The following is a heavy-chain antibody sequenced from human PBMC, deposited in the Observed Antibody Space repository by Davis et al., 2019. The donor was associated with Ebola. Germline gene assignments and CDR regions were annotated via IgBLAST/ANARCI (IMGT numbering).Heavy chain of an antibody. D-gene: IGHD2-21*01. Sequence: GESLKISCTASGFTFDNYAMNWVRQAPGKGLEWLSDLSGSGDSTNYVNSVKGRFIISRDNSKNTVYLQMNSLRAEDTAIYYCARAGGRTAGWSWLDYWGQGALVTVSP. V-gene: IGHV3-23*01. CDR2: LSGSGDST. CDR3: ARAGGRTAGWSWLDY. CDR1: GFTFDNYA. J-gene: IGHJ4*02.